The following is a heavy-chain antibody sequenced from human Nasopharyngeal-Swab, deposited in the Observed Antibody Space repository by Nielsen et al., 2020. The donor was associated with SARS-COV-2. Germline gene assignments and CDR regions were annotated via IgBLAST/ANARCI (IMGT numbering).Heavy chain of an antibody. CDR1: GGTFSSYA. V-gene: IGHV1-69*13. J-gene: IGHJ6*02. CDR3: ARDRYCSSTSCYARFGEPLPYYYYYCGMDV. D-gene: IGHD2-2*01. CDR2: IIPIFGTA. Sequence: SVKVSCKASGGTFSSYAISWVRQAPGQGLEWMGGIIPIFGTANYAQKFQGRVTITADESTSTAYMELSSLRSEDTAVYYCARDRYCSSTSCYARFGEPLPYYYYYCGMDVWGQGTTVTVSS.